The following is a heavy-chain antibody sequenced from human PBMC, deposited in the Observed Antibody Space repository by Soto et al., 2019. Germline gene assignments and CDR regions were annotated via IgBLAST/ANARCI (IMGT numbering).Heavy chain of an antibody. CDR3: ARVSGRITMVRPADY. Sequence: QVQLVQSGAEVKKPGASVKVSCKASGYTFTSYGISWVRQAPGQGLEWMGWSSAYNGNTNYAQKLPGIVTMTTATPPRTAYMELRSLRSDDTAVYYCARVSGRITMVRPADYWGQGTLVTVSS. V-gene: IGHV1-18*01. CDR1: GYTFTSYG. CDR2: SSAYNGNT. D-gene: IGHD3-10*01. J-gene: IGHJ4*02.